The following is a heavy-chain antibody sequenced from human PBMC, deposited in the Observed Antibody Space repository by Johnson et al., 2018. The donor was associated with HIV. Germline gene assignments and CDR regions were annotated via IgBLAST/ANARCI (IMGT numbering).Heavy chain of an antibody. D-gene: IGHD5-24*01. V-gene: IGHV3-66*02. Sequence: VQLVESGGGLVQPGGSLRLSCAASGFTVSSNYMSWVRQAPGKGLEWVSVIYSGGSTYYADSVKGRFTISRDNSKNTLYLQMNSLRAEDTAVYYCARTSLEMATISAFEIWGQGTSVTVSS. J-gene: IGHJ3*02. CDR1: GFTVSSNY. CDR3: ARTSLEMATISAFEI. CDR2: IYSGGST.